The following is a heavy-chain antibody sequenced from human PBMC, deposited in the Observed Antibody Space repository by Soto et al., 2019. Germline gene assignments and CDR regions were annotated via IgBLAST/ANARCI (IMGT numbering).Heavy chain of an antibody. CDR2: IYYSEST. J-gene: IGHJ6*02. D-gene: IGHD5-18*01. CDR1: GGSISSGDYY. Sequence: SETLSLTCTVSGGSISSGDYYWSWIRQPPGKGLEWIGYIYYSESTYYNPSLKSRVTISVDTSKNQFSLKLSSVTAADTAVYYCARTLDTAIYGMDVWGQGTTVTVSS. CDR3: ARTLDTAIYGMDV. V-gene: IGHV4-30-4*01.